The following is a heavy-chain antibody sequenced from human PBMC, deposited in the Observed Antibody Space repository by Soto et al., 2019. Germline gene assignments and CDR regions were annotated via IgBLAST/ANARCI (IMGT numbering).Heavy chain of an antibody. Sequence: QVPLVQSGAEVKKPGASVKVSCKASGYTFTGYYMHWVRQAPGQGLEWMGWINPNSGGTNYAQKFQGWVTMTRDTSISTAYMELGRLRSDDTAVYYCARDEWDSSGWYRYWGQGTLVTVSS. D-gene: IGHD6-19*01. CDR3: ARDEWDSSGWYRY. J-gene: IGHJ4*02. CDR1: GYTFTGYY. CDR2: INPNSGGT. V-gene: IGHV1-2*04.